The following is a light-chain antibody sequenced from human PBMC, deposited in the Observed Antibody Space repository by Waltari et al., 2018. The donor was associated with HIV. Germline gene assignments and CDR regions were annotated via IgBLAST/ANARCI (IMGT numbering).Light chain of an antibody. J-gene: IGLJ1*01. CDR1: SSDVGGHTY. Sequence: QSALTQPASVSGSPGQSLTIPCTGTSSDVGGHTYVSWYQQHPGKAPKLMIYDVSNRPSGVSNRFSGSKSGNTASLTISGLQAEDEADYYCSSYTSSSTLYVFGTGTKVTVL. CDR2: DVS. CDR3: SSYTSSSTLYV. V-gene: IGLV2-14*01.